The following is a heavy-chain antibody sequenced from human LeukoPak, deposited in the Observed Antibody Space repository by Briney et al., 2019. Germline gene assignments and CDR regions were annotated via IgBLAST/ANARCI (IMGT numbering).Heavy chain of an antibody. CDR2: IYYSGAT. J-gene: IGHJ3*02. CDR1: GGSISSYY. CDR3: ARVQAELAPNNAFDI. D-gene: IGHD1-7*01. V-gene: IGHV4-59*01. Sequence: SETLSLTCTVSGGSISSYYWIWIRQPPGKGLEWIGNIYYSGATNYNPSLKSRITISVDTSRNQFSLKLSSVTAADTAMYYCARVQAELAPNNAFDIWGQGTMVTVSS.